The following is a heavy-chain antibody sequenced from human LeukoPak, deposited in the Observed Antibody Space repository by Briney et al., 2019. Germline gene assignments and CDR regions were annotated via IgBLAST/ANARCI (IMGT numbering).Heavy chain of an antibody. V-gene: IGHV4-39*01. D-gene: IGHD6-6*01. CDR3: ASPSTSSSAYEY. J-gene: IGHJ4*02. CDR2: INYNGNT. Sequence: PSETLSLTCIVTGGSHRGSSYYWGWIRQPPGKGLEWIGSINYNGNTYYNASLKSRVTISVDTSKNQFSLKLDSATAADTAVYYCASPSTSSSAYEYWGQGTLVTVSS. CDR1: GGSHRGSSYY.